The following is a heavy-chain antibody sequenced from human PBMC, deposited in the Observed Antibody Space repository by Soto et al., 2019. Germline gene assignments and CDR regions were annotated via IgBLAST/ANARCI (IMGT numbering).Heavy chain of an antibody. CDR3: AKAPGRDFSDFDS. V-gene: IGHV3-23*01. J-gene: IGHJ4*02. CDR1: GFTFSSYA. D-gene: IGHD3-10*01. CDR2: ISDSGGST. Sequence: PGGSLRLSCAASGFTFSSYAMSWVRQSPGKGLEWVSAISDSGGSTYYADSVAGRFTISRDNSRHTLYLQMNSLRAEDTAIYYCAKAPGRDFSDFDSWGQGTQVTVSS.